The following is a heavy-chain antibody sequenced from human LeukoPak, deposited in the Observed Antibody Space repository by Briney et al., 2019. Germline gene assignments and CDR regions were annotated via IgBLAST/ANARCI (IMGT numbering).Heavy chain of an antibody. CDR2: INYSGST. J-gene: IGHJ3*02. D-gene: IGHD3-22*01. V-gene: IGHV4-34*01. Sequence: SETLSLTCAVYGGSFSGYYWSWIRQPPGKGLEWIGEINYSGSTNYNPSLKSRVTISVDTSKHQFSLKLSSVTAADTAVYYCAREVVITTFAFDIWGQGTMVTVSP. CDR3: AREVVITTFAFDI. CDR1: GGSFSGYY.